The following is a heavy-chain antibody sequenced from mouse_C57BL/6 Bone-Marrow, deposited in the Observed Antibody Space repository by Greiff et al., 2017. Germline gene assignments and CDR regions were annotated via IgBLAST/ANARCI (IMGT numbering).Heavy chain of an antibody. J-gene: IGHJ3*01. CDR3: ARGGYDGYYEAWFAY. V-gene: IGHV1-85*01. Sequence: QVQLQQSGPELVKPGASVKLSCKASGYTFTSYDINWLKQRPGQGLEWIGWIYPRDGSTKYNAKFKGKATLTVDTSSSTAYMERHSLTSEDSAVYFCARGGYDGYYEAWFAYWGQGTLVTVSA. CDR2: IYPRDGST. CDR1: GYTFTSYD. D-gene: IGHD2-3*01.